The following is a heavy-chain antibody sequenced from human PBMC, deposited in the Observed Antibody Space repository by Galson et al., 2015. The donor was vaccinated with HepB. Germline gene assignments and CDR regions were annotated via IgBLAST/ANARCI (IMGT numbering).Heavy chain of an antibody. J-gene: IGHJ3*02. CDR1: GSTFSSYA. CDR3: AIFFTMIVVVYEDDAFDI. V-gene: IGHV3-23*01. Sequence: SLRLSCAASGSTFSSYAMSWVRQAPGKGLEWVSAISGSGGSTYYADSVKGRFTISRDNSKNTLYLQMNSLRAEDTAVYYCAIFFTMIVVVYEDDAFDIWGQGTMVTVSS. CDR2: ISGSGGST. D-gene: IGHD3-22*01.